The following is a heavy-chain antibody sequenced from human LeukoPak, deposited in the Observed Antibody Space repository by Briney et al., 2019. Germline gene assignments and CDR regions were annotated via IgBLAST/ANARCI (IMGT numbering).Heavy chain of an antibody. CDR3: ARDSVEYDILTAY. Sequence: QSGGSLRLSCAASGFTVSSNYMSWVRQAPGKGLEWVSVIYSGGSTYYADSVKGSFTISRDNSKNTLYLQMNSLRAEDTAVYYCARDSVEYDILTAYWGQGTLVTVSS. J-gene: IGHJ4*02. V-gene: IGHV3-66*01. CDR2: IYSGGST. D-gene: IGHD3-9*01. CDR1: GFTVSSNY.